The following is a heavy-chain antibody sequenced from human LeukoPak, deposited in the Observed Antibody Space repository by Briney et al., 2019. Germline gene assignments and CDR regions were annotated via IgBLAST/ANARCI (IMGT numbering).Heavy chain of an antibody. V-gene: IGHV3-30*02. J-gene: IGHJ3*02. D-gene: IGHD3-10*01. Sequence: GGSLRLSCAASGFTFSSYGMHWVRQAPGKGLEWVAFIRYDGSNKYYADSVKGRFTISRDNSKNTLYLQMNSLRAEDTAVYYCAKGERVLLWFGKLLYHYDAFDIWGQGTMVTVSS. CDR3: AKGERVLLWFGKLLYHYDAFDI. CDR1: GFTFSSYG. CDR2: IRYDGSNK.